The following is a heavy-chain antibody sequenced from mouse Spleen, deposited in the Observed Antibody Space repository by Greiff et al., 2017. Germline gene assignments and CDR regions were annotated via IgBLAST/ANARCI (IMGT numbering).Heavy chain of an antibody. CDR2: ISSGSSTI. J-gene: IGHJ2*01. D-gene: IGHD1-1*01. Sequence: EVKLMESGGGLVQPGGSRKLSCAASGFTFSSFGMHWVRQAPEKGLGWVAYISSGSSTIYYADTVKGRFTISRDNPKNTLFLQMTSLRSEDTAMYYCARSGLRDYFDYWGQGTTLTVSS. CDR1: GFTFSSFG. V-gene: IGHV5-17*02. CDR3: ARSGLRDYFDY.